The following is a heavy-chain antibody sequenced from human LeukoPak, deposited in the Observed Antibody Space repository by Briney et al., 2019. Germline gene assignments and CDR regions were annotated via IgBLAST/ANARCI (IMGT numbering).Heavy chain of an antibody. CDR2: IKQDGSEK. Sequence: GGSLRLSCAASGFSFSSYWMNWVRQAPGKGLEWVGNIKQDGSEKNYVDSVKGRVTISRDNAKNSLYLQMNSLRAGDTAVYYCARGRAAMDVWGQGTTVTVSS. CDR3: ARGRAAMDV. V-gene: IGHV3-7*01. D-gene: IGHD3-10*01. J-gene: IGHJ6*02. CDR1: GFSFSSYW.